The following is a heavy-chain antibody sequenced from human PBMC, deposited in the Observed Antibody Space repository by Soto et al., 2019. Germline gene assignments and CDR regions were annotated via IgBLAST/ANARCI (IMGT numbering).Heavy chain of an antibody. Sequence: QVQLVESGGGVVQPGRSLSLSCAASGFTFSSYGMHWVRQAPGKGLEWVAVIWYDGSNKYHADSVKGRFTISRDNSKNTLYLQMNGLRAEDTSVYYCAREGSVGVTSGVPLDSWCQGTLVTVSS. CDR1: GFTFSSYG. CDR2: IWYDGSNK. CDR3: AREGSVGVTSGVPLDS. V-gene: IGHV3-33*01. D-gene: IGHD3-10*01. J-gene: IGHJ4*02.